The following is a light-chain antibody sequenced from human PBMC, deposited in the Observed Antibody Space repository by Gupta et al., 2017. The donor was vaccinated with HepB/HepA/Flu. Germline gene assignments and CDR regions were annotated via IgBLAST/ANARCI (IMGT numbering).Light chain of an antibody. V-gene: IGLV7-43*01. J-gene: IGLJ3*02. CDR2: STD. CDR1: TGAVTSGYY. CDR3: LLYYRGAVV. Sequence: QTVVTQEPSLTVSPGGTVTLTCAFSTGAVTSGYYPNWFQQKPGQAPRALIHSTDNKHSLTPDRFSGSLLGGKAALTLSGVQPEDEAEYYCLLYYRGAVVFGGGTRLTVL.